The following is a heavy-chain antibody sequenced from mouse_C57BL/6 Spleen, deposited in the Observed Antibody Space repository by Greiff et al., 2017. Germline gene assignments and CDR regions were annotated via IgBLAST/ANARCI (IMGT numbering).Heavy chain of an antibody. CDR3: ARQDYDYYFDY. J-gene: IGHJ2*01. CDR1: GFTFSDYY. CDR2: ISNGGGST. V-gene: IGHV5-12*01. Sequence: EVKLVESGGGLVQPGGSLKLSCAASGFTFSDYYMSWVRQTPEKRLEWVAYISNGGGSTYYPDTVKGRFTISRDNAKNTLYLQMSRLKSEDTAMYYCARQDYDYYFDYWGQGTTLTVSS. D-gene: IGHD2-4*01.